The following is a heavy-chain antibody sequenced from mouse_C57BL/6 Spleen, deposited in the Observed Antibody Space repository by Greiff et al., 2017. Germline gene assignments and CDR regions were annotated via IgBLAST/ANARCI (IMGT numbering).Heavy chain of an antibody. CDR2: IYPGSGKT. CDR1: GYSFTSYY. D-gene: IGHD1-1*01. CDR3: ARSGDGSSLYYYAMDY. V-gene: IGHV1-66*01. J-gene: IGHJ4*01. Sequence: QVQLQQSGPELVKPGASVKISCKASGYSFTSYYIHWVKQRPGQGLEWIGWIYPGSGKTKYNEKFKGKATLTADTSSSTAYMQLSSLTSEDSAVYYCARSGDGSSLYYYAMDYWGQGTSVTVSS.